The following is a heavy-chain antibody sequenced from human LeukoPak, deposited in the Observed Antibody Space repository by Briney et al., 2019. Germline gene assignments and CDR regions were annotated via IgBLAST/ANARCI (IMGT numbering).Heavy chain of an antibody. Sequence: SETLSLTCTVYGGSFSGYYWSWIRQPPGKGLEWIGEINHSGSTNYNPSLKSRVTISVDTSKNQFSLKLSFVTAADTAVYYCARDVNYYDSSGYPLPWGQGTLVTVSS. D-gene: IGHD3-22*01. CDR3: ARDVNYYDSSGYPLP. J-gene: IGHJ5*02. V-gene: IGHV4-34*01. CDR2: INHSGST. CDR1: GGSFSGYY.